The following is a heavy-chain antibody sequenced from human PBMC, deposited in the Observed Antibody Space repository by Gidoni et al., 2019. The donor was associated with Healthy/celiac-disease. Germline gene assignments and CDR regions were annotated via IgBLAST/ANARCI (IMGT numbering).Heavy chain of an antibody. CDR1: GGSVSSGSYY. Sequence: QVQLQESGPGLVKPSETLSLTCTVSGGSVSSGSYYWRWIRQPPGKGLEWIGYIYYIGSTNYNPSLKSRVTISVDTSKNQFSLKLSSVTAADTAVYYCASWYVEMATIDYWGQGTLVTVSS. J-gene: IGHJ4*02. CDR3: ASWYVEMATIDY. V-gene: IGHV4-61*01. CDR2: IYYIGST. D-gene: IGHD5-12*01.